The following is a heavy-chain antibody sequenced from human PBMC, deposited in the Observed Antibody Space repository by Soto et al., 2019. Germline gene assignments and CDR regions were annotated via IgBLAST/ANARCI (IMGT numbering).Heavy chain of an antibody. D-gene: IGHD6-13*01. CDR3: ARGSGGKQQVGGPYYFDF. J-gene: IGHJ4*02. Sequence: ASETLSLTCTVSGASINSYYWSWIRQPPGKGLDWIGYISSSGSTYYKSRVTMSVDTSKNQFSLKLSSVTAADTAVYYCARGSGGKQQVGGPYYFDFWRQGTLVPVPS. V-gene: IGHV4-59*01. CDR2: ISSSGST. CDR1: GASINSYY.